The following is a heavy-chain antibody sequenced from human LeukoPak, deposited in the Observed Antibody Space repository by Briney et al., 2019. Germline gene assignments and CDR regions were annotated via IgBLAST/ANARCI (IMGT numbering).Heavy chain of an antibody. CDR2: ISASTSYI. D-gene: IGHD3-22*01. V-gene: IGHV3-21*01. CDR3: ARAPPRFDSSGYYPDY. J-gene: IGHJ4*02. Sequence: RGGSVRLSCAASGFTFSSYSMNWVRQAPGKGLEWVSSISASTSYIYYADSVKGRFTISRDNAKNSLYLQMNSLRAEDTAVYYCARAPPRFDSSGYYPDYWGQATLVTVSS. CDR1: GFTFSSYS.